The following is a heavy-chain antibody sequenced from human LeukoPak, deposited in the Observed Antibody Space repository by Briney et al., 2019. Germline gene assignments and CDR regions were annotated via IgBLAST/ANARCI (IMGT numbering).Heavy chain of an antibody. CDR1: GFTVRSNY. J-gene: IGHJ3*02. CDR3: AREGYSYGYAFDI. Sequence: GGSLRLSCAASGFTVRSNYMSWVRQAPGKGLEWVSVIYSGGSTYYADSVKGRFTISRDNSKNTLYLQMNSLRAEDTAVYYCAREGYSYGYAFDIWGQGTMVTVSS. D-gene: IGHD5-18*01. CDR2: IYSGGST. V-gene: IGHV3-53*01.